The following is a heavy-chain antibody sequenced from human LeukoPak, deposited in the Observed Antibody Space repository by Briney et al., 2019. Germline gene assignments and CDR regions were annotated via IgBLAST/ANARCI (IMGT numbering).Heavy chain of an antibody. CDR3: AGAAAAVGDY. V-gene: IGHV3-7*01. D-gene: IGHD6-13*01. J-gene: IGHJ4*02. Sequence: GGSLRLFCAASGFTFSNSWMSWVRQAPGGGLEWVANIKQDGSERYYVDSVKGRFTISRDNAKNSLYLQMNSLRVEDTAVYYCAGAAAAVGDYWGQGTLVTVSS. CDR2: IKQDGSER. CDR1: GFTFSNSW.